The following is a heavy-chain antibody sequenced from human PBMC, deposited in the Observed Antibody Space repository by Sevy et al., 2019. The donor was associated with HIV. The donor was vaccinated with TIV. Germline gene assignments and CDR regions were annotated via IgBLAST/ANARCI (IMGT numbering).Heavy chain of an antibody. V-gene: IGHV3-7*03. Sequence: GGSLRLSCAASGFTFSSYWMSWVRQAPGKGLEWVANIKKDGSEKYYVDSVKGRFTFSRDNAKNSLYLQMNSLRVEDXAMYYCARDCSSTNCLWGLDVWGQGTTVTVSS. D-gene: IGHD2-2*01. CDR3: ARDCSSTNCLWGLDV. CDR1: GFTFSSYW. CDR2: IKKDGSEK. J-gene: IGHJ6*02.